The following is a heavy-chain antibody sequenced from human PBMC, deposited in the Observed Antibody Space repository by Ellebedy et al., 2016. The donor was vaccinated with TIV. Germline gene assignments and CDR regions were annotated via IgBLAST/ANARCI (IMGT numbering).Heavy chain of an antibody. J-gene: IGHJ6*02. CDR2: IHHSGNS. CDR3: ARDLGRYGMDV. CDR1: GGSINNYY. V-gene: IGHV4-59*01. Sequence: MPGGSLRLSCSVSGGSINNYYWAWIRQPPGQGLEWIGDIHHSGNSLIHPSLNSRVTLSLDTSKSQFSLHLRSVTAADTATYYCARDLGRYGMDVWGQGTTVTVSS.